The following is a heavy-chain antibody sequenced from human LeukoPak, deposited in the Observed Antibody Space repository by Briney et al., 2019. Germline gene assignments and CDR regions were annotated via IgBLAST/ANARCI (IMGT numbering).Heavy chain of an antibody. V-gene: IGHV4-39*01. CDR1: GGSISSTSYF. CDR3: ARAGVRYYDSSGLHAFDI. Sequence: PSETLSLTCTVSGGSISSTSYFWGWIRQPPGKGLEWIGTIYYSGSTYYNPSLKSRVTISVDTSRNQFSLKLSSVNAADTAVYYCARAGVRYYDSSGLHAFDIWGQGTMVTVSS. D-gene: IGHD3-22*01. J-gene: IGHJ3*02. CDR2: IYYSGST.